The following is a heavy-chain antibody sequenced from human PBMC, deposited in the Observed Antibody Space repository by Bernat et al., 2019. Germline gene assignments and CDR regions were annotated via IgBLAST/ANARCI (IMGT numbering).Heavy chain of an antibody. CDR3: AGSGTTQGGFDV. J-gene: IGHJ3*01. D-gene: IGHD1-26*01. V-gene: IGHV3-53*04. CDR1: GITVTSYY. Sequence: EVQLEESGGGLVQPGGSLRLSCAVSGITVTSYYMSWVRQAQGKGLEWVSVVSNGGHTYYTEPVKGRFTGFRDNCNNTLRLHMNRLGLEDTAVYYCAGSGTTQGGFDVWGQGEMVTVSS. CDR2: VSNGGHT.